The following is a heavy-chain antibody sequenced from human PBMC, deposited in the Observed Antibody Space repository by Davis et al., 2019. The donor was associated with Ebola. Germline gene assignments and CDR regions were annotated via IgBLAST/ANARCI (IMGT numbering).Heavy chain of an antibody. J-gene: IGHJ6*02. Sequence: SVKVSCKASGYTFTSYAMHWVRQAPGQGLEWMGRIIPILGIANYAQKFQGRVTITADKSTSTAYMELSSLRSEDTAVYYCARDRGIVGATTAYYYYGMDVWGQGTTVTVSS. D-gene: IGHD1-26*01. CDR1: GYTFTSYA. CDR2: IIPILGIA. CDR3: ARDRGIVGATTAYYYYGMDV. V-gene: IGHV1-69*04.